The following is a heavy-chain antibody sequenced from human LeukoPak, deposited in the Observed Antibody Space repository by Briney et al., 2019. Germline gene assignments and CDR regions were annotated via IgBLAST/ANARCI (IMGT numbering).Heavy chain of an antibody. CDR2: ISYDGSNK. Sequence: GGSLRLSCAASGFTFSSYAMHWVRQAPGKGLEWVAVISYDGSNKYYADSVKGRFTISRDNSKNTLYLQMNSLRAEDTAVYYCARDRYCSGGSCWGVDYWGQGTLVTVSS. CDR1: GFTFSSYA. CDR3: ARDRYCSGGSCWGVDY. D-gene: IGHD2-15*01. J-gene: IGHJ4*02. V-gene: IGHV3-30-3*01.